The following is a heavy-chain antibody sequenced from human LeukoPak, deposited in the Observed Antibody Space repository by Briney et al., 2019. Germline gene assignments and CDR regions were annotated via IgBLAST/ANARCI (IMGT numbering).Heavy chain of an antibody. Sequence: GGSLRLSCAASGFTFSDFYMSWIRQAPGKGLEWVSYMSSSGRDIDYTDSVKGRFTISRDNAKKSLYLQMSSLRAEDSAVYYCARAPNWPFEPDTFDIWGQGTLVTVS. J-gene: IGHJ3*02. CDR2: MSSSGRDI. CDR3: ARAPNWPFEPDTFDI. CDR1: GFTFSDFY. D-gene: IGHD1-1*01. V-gene: IGHV3-11*01.